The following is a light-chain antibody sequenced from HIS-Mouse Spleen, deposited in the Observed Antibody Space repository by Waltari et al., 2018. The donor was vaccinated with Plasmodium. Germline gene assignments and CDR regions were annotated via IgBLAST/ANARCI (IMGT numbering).Light chain of an antibody. CDR1: QSISSW. V-gene: IGKV1-5*03. CDR3: QQYNSYSWT. CDR2: RAS. J-gene: IGKJ1*01. Sequence: DIQMTQSPSTLSAPVGDRVTITCRASQSISSWFAWYQQKPGKAPKLLISRASTLESGVPSRFSGSGSGTEFTLTISSLQPDDFATYYCQQYNSYSWTFGQGTKVEIK.